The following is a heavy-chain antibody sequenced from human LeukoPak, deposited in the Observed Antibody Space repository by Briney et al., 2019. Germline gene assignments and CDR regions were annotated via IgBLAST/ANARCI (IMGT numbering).Heavy chain of an antibody. Sequence: SETLSLTCAVYGGSFSAYYWSWIRQPPGKGLEWIGEINHSGSTNYNPSLKSRVTISVDTSKKQFSLKLSSVTAADTAVYYCASFGVAQTSDGNWFDPWGQGTLVTVSS. V-gene: IGHV4-34*01. J-gene: IGHJ5*02. D-gene: IGHD3-3*01. CDR1: GGSFSAYY. CDR3: ASFGVAQTSDGNWFDP. CDR2: INHSGST.